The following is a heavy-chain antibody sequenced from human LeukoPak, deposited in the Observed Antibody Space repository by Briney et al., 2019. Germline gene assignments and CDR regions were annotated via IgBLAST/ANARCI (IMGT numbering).Heavy chain of an antibody. CDR3: AREGYCTNGECYRGNFDY. V-gene: IGHV4-59*01. CDR2: IYYSGST. Sequence: SETLSLTCTVSGDSISGYYWSWIRQPPGKGLEWIGYIYYSGSTNYNPSLKSRVTISGDTSKNQFSLKLSSVTAADTAVYYCAREGYCTNGECYRGNFDYWGQGTLVTVSS. CDR1: GDSISGYY. D-gene: IGHD2-8*01. J-gene: IGHJ4*02.